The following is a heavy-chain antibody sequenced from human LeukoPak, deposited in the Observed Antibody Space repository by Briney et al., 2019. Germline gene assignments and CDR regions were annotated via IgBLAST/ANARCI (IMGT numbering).Heavy chain of an antibody. Sequence: GGSLRLSCAAPGFTFSNAWMSWVRQAPGKGLEWVGRIKSKTDGGTTDYAAPVKGRFTISRDDSKNTLYLQMNSLKTEDTAVYYCTTGPVPTVLLDWGQGTLVTVSS. V-gene: IGHV3-15*01. CDR1: GFTFSNAW. D-gene: IGHD3-10*01. CDR3: TTGPVPTVLLD. CDR2: IKSKTDGGTT. J-gene: IGHJ4*02.